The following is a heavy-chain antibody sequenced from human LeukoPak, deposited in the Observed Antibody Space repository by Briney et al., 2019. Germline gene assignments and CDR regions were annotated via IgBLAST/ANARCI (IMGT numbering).Heavy chain of an antibody. J-gene: IGHJ4*02. CDR2: IYYSGST. V-gene: IGHV4-59*01. CDR3: ARDKGVSFGY. CDR1: GGSISSYY. Sequence: SETLSLTCTVSGGSISSYYWTWIRQPPGKGLEWIGYIYYSGSTNYNPSLKSRVTISVDTSKNQFSLKLSSVTAADTAVYYCARDKGVSFGYWGQGTLVTVSS. D-gene: IGHD3-10*01.